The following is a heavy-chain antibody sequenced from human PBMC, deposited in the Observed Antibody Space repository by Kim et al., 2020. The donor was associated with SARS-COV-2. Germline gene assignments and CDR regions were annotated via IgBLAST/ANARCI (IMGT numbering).Heavy chain of an antibody. CDR3: AKDISYGSGRYRGVDY. V-gene: IGHV3-9*01. D-gene: IGHD6-19*01. CDR1: GFTFDDYA. Sequence: GGSLRLSCAASGFTFDDYAMHWVRQAPGKGLEWVSGISWNSGSIGYADSVKGRFTISRDNAKNSLYLQMNSLRAEDTALYYCAKDISYGSGRYRGVDYWGQGTLVTVSS. J-gene: IGHJ4*02. CDR2: ISWNSGSI.